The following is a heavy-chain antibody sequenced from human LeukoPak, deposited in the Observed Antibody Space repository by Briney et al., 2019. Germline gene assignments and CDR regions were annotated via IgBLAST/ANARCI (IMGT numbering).Heavy chain of an antibody. CDR2: ISTSVSHI. V-gene: IGHV3-21*01. CDR1: AFTFTSYS. CDR3: ARGSETYLDY. J-gene: IGHJ4*02. Sequence: ARSLRLSCAASAFTFTSYSMKWVSQAAGRGLEWVSSISTSVSHIYYADSGKGRFTISRDNAKNSLYPEMNSLRAEDTAVYYCARGSETYLDYWGQGTLVTVSS.